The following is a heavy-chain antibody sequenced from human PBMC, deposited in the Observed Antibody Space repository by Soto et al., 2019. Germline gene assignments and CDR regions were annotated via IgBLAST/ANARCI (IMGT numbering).Heavy chain of an antibody. Sequence: GGSLRLSCAASGFIFNNAWINWVRQAPGKGLEWVGRIKSKTAGGTTDYAAPVKGRFAISRDDSKNIVYMQMNSLKIEDTAVYYCSTVSYINMIPVRLDYRAQGTGVPVSS. V-gene: IGHV3-15*07. J-gene: IGHJ4*01. CDR1: GFIFNNAW. D-gene: IGHD3-22*01. CDR3: STVSYINMIPVRLDY. CDR2: IKSKTAGGTT.